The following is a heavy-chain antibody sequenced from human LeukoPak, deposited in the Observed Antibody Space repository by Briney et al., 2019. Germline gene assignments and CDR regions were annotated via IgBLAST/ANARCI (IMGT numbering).Heavy chain of an antibody. CDR1: GYTFTVYY. Sequence: ASVKVSCKASGYTFTVYYMHWVRQAPGQGLEWMGWIHPNSGGTKYAQRFQGGVTVTRDTSISTVYMELSRLRSDDTAVYYCARWGKYYYDSSGYYYWGQGTLVSVSS. V-gene: IGHV1-2*02. J-gene: IGHJ4*02. CDR2: IHPNSGGT. D-gene: IGHD3-22*01. CDR3: ARWGKYYYDSSGYYY.